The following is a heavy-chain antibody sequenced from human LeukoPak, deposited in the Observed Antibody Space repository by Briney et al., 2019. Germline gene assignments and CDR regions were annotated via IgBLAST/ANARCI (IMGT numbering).Heavy chain of an antibody. CDR2: INTNTGNP. CDR3: AREPGGSCYSACHWLDP. J-gene: IGHJ5*02. D-gene: IGHD2-15*01. V-gene: IGHV7-4-1*02. Sequence: ASVKVSCKASGYTFTSYAMNWVRQAPGQGLEWMGWINTNTGNPTYAQGFTGRFVFSLDTSVSTAYLQISSLKAEDTAVYYCAREPGGSCYSACHWLDPWGQGTLVTVSS. CDR1: GYTFTSYA.